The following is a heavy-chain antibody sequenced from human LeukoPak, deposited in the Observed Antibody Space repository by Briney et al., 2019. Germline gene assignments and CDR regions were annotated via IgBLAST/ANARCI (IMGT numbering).Heavy chain of an antibody. CDR2: IKQDGSEK. V-gene: IGHV3-7*01. J-gene: IGHJ4*02. CDR1: GFTFSSYW. Sequence: PGGSLRLSCAASGFTFSSYWMSWVRQAPGKGLEWVANIKQDGSEKYYVDSVKGRFTISRDNAKNSLYLQMNSLRAEDTAVYYCARDSQETFWEWLLTRVYFDYWGQGTLVTVSS. CDR3: ARDSQETFWEWLLTRVYFDY. D-gene: IGHD3-3*02.